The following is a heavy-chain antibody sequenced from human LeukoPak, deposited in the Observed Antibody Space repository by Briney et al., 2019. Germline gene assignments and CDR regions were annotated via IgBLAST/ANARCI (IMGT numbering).Heavy chain of an antibody. V-gene: IGHV3-21*01. J-gene: IGHJ4*02. CDR1: GFTFSSYS. D-gene: IGHD5-12*01. Sequence: GGSLRLSCAASGFTFSSYSMNWVRQAPGKGLEWVSSISSSSSYIYYADSVKGRFTISRDNAKNSLYLQMNSLRAEGTAVYYCARGGHIVATTPDYWGQGTLVTVSS. CDR3: ARGGHIVATTPDY. CDR2: ISSSSSYI.